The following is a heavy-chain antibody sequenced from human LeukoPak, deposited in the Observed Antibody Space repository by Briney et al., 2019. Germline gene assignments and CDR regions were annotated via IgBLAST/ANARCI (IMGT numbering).Heavy chain of an antibody. Sequence: PSETLSLTCAVYGGSFSGYYWTWIRQPPGKGLEWIGEINHSRSTNYNPSLKSRVTISVDTSKNQFSLKLSSVTAADTAVYYCARGHRYCDSTGSHTGYFDFWGQGTLVTVSS. D-gene: IGHD3-22*01. J-gene: IGHJ4*02. V-gene: IGHV4-34*01. CDR1: GGSFSGYY. CDR3: ARGHRYCDSTGSHTGYFDF. CDR2: INHSRST.